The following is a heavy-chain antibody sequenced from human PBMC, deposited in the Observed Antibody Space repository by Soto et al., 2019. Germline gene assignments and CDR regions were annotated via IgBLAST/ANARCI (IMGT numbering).Heavy chain of an antibody. D-gene: IGHD2-2*02. V-gene: IGHV1-69*13. Sequence: ASVKVSCKTSGGTFSSYAISWVRQAPGQGLEWMGGIIPIFGTANYAQKFQGRVTITADESTSTAYMELSSLRSEDTAVYYCARDLRYAPGIVVVPAAIRYYYGMDVWGQGTTVTVSS. J-gene: IGHJ6*02. CDR3: ARDLRYAPGIVVVPAAIRYYYGMDV. CDR2: IIPIFGTA. CDR1: GGTFSSYA.